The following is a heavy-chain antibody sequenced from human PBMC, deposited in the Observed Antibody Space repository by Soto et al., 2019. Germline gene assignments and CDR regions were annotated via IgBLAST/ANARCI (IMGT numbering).Heavy chain of an antibody. CDR2: IYYSGST. CDR1: GGSINSGGYY. D-gene: IGHD6-19*01. V-gene: IGHV4-39*01. J-gene: IGHJ4*02. CDR3: ARQPIAVAGTTVRDY. Sequence: SETLSLTCTVSGGSINSGGYYWGWIRQPPGKGLEWIGSIYYSGSTYYTPSLKSRVSISVDTSKNQFSLKLSSVTAADTALYFCARQPIAVAGTTVRDYWGQGTLVTVSS.